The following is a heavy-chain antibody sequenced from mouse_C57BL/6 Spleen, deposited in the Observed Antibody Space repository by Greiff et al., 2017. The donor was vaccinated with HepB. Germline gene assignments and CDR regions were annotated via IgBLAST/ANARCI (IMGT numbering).Heavy chain of an antibody. CDR1: GYSFTGYY. D-gene: IGHD2-4*01. J-gene: IGHJ4*01. V-gene: IGHV1-42*01. Sequence: EVQLQQSGPELVKPGASVKISCKASGYSFTGYYMNWVKQSPEKSLEWIGEINPSTGGTTYNQKFKAKATLTVDKSSSTAYMQLKSLTSEDSAVYYCARKGYDYDGGSRLYAMDYWGQGTSVTVSS. CDR2: INPSTGGT. CDR3: ARKGYDYDGGSRLYAMDY.